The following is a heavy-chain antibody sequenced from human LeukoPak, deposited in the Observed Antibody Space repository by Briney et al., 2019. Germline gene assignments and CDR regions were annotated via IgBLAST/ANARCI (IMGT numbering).Heavy chain of an antibody. CDR3: ARGAPYSSSWYVWSYYYYMDV. CDR1: GFTFSSNW. V-gene: IGHV3-7*01. D-gene: IGHD6-13*01. J-gene: IGHJ6*03. Sequence: PGGSLRLSCAASGFTFSSNWMSWVRQAPGKGLEWVANIKEDGSEKYYVDSVKGRFTISRDNAKNSLYLQMNSLRAEDTAVYYCARGAPYSSSWYVWSYYYYMDVWGKGTTVTIS. CDR2: IKEDGSEK.